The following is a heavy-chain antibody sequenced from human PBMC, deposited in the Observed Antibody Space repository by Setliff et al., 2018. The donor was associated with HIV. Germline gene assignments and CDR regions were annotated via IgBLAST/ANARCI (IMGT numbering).Heavy chain of an antibody. CDR2: IYSGGST. Sequence: GESLKISCAASGFTVSSNFMSWVRQAPGKGLEWVSVIYSGGSTFYADSVKGRFTISRDNSKNTLYLQMSSLRVEDTAVYYCARGVRPSGCKDAFDIWGHGTLVTVSS. V-gene: IGHV3-53*01. CDR1: GFTVSSNF. CDR3: ARGVRPSGCKDAFDI. J-gene: IGHJ3*02. D-gene: IGHD7-27*01.